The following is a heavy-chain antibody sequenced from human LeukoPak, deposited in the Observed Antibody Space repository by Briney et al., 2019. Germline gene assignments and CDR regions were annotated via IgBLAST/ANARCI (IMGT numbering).Heavy chain of an antibody. D-gene: IGHD2-2*01. CDR2: INHSGST. V-gene: IGHV4-34*01. CDR3: ARSQVVPAARFDP. Sequence: SETLSLTCAVYGGSFSGYYWSWIRQPPGKGLEWIGEINHSGSTNYNPSLKSRVTISVDTSKNQFSLKLSSVTTADTAVYYCARSQVVPAARFDPWGQGTLVTVSS. J-gene: IGHJ5*02. CDR1: GGSFSGYY.